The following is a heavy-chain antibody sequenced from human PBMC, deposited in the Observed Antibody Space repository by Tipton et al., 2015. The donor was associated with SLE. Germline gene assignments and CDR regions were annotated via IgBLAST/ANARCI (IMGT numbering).Heavy chain of an antibody. CDR2: INPNSGGT. J-gene: IGHJ3*02. Sequence: QLVQSGAEVKKPGASVKVSCKASGYTFSGYYIHRVRQAPGQGLEWMGWINPNSGGTNYAQKFQGRVTMTRDTSISTAYMDLSRLRSDDTAVYYCARVSLIATAKDAFDIWGQGTLVTVSS. V-gene: IGHV1-2*02. CDR1: GYTFSGYY. CDR3: ARVSLIATAKDAFDI. D-gene: IGHD6-13*01.